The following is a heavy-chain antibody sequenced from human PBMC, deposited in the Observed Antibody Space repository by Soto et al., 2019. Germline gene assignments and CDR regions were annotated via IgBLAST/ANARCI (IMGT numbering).Heavy chain of an antibody. CDR1: GFSFRSYW. V-gene: IGHV3-74*01. Sequence: GGSLRLSCVASGFSFRSYWMHWVRQAPGKGLVWVARISSGGGTTNYADSAKGRFTVSRDNAENTLYLQMNSLRAEDTAVYYCAKDCTIFGVVFNYMDVWGKGTTVTVSS. J-gene: IGHJ6*03. CDR3: AKDCTIFGVVFNYMDV. CDR2: ISSGGGTT. D-gene: IGHD3-3*01.